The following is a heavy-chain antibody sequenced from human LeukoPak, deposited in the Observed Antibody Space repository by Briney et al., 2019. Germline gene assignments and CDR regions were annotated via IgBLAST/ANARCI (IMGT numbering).Heavy chain of an antibody. Sequence: SCKASGYTFTSYYMHWVRQPPGKGLEWIGSIYYSGSTYYNPSLKSRVTLSVDTSKNQFSLKLSSVTAADTAVYYCARRRGYSYGPRIYFDYWGQGTLVTVSS. D-gene: IGHD5-18*01. CDR1: GYTFTSYY. J-gene: IGHJ4*02. CDR2: IYYSGST. V-gene: IGHV4-38-2*02. CDR3: ARRRGYSYGPRIYFDY.